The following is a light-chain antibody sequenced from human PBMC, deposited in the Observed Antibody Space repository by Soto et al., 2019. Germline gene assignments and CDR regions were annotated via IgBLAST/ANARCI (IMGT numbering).Light chain of an antibody. J-gene: IGKJ1*01. CDR2: GAS. V-gene: IGKV3-15*01. Sequence: EIVMTQSPATLSVSPGERATLFCRASQSVSSNLAWYQQKPGQAPRLLIYGASTRATGIPARFSGSGSGTEFTLTISSLQSEDFAVYYCQQYNNWPLFGQGTKVEIK. CDR1: QSVSSN. CDR3: QQYNNWPL.